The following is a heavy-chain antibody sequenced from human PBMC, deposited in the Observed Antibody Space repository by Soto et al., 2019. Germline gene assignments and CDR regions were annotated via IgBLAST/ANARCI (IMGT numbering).Heavy chain of an antibody. Sequence: QVQLQESGPGLVKPSQPLSLTCNVSGGSISSGSFYWTWIRQHPGKGLEFIGYIYYSGDTYYNQSLRSRVIISLDTTKNQFSLRLNSVTAADTAVYYCAREWSGGRRDGNPDKYYGMDVWGQGTKVTVYS. J-gene: IGHJ6*02. V-gene: IGHV4-31*03. CDR1: GGSISSGSFY. D-gene: IGHD2-15*01. CDR2: IYYSGDT. CDR3: AREWSGGRRDGNPDKYYGMDV.